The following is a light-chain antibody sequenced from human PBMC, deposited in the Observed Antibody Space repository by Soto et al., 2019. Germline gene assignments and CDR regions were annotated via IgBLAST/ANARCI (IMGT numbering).Light chain of an antibody. CDR2: GAS. Sequence: EILLTQSPSSLPLSPGERATLSCRASQSVDSHLVWYQQKPGQAPRLLIFGASNRATGIPARFSGSGSGTEFTLTISSLQSDDFAGYYCQQYNNWPPGTFGQGTKVDIK. V-gene: IGKV3D-15*01. CDR3: QQYNNWPPGT. CDR1: QSVDSH. J-gene: IGKJ1*01.